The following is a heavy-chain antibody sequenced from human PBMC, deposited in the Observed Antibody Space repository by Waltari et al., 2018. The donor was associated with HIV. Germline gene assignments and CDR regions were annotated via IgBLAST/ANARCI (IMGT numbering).Heavy chain of an antibody. CDR3: ARVRSIMGRFLGFDY. CDR1: GLSVSSKY. J-gene: IGHJ4*02. Sequence: EVQLVETGGGLIQPGGSLRLSCAASGLSVSSKYMNWVRQAPGKGLEWVSVIYRSGDAYYADFVKGRFTISRDNSKNTLYLQMNSLRAEDTAVYYCARVRSIMGRFLGFDYWGQGTLVTVSS. D-gene: IGHD3-3*02. CDR2: IYRSGDA. V-gene: IGHV3-53*02.